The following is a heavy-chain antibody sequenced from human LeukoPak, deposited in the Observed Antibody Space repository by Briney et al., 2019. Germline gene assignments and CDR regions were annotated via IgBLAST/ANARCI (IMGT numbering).Heavy chain of an antibody. J-gene: IGHJ3*02. CDR1: GGSLNFHY. Sequence: SETLSLTCSVSGGSLNFHYWTWIRQPPGKGLEYIGDIYYNGGTAYAPSLKSRVTMSLDTTKNQVFLRLDSVTAADTAVYFCGRFVPTGRAFDNWGHGTMVTVSS. CDR3: GRFVPTGRAFDN. CDR2: IYYNGGT. V-gene: IGHV4-59*11. D-gene: IGHD2-21*01.